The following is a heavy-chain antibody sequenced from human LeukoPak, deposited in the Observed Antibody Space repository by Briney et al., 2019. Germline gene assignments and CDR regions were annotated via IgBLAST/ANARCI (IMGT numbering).Heavy chain of an antibody. J-gene: IGHJ3*02. CDR2: IYTGGST. V-gene: IGHV4-4*07. Sequence: PSETLSLTCTVSGGSINSYFWTWIRQPAGKGLEWIGRIYTGGSTNYNTSLKSRVTMSVDTSKNQFSLKLNSVTAADTAVYYCARDYSDRRAFDIWGQGAMVTVSS. CDR1: GGSINSYF. CDR3: ARDYSDRRAFDI. D-gene: IGHD1-26*01.